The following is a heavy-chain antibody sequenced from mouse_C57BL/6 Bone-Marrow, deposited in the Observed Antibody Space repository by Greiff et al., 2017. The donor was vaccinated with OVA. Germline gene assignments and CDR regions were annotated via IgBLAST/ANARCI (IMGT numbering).Heavy chain of an antibody. CDR1: GFSLTSYA. V-gene: IGHV2-9-1*01. J-gene: IGHJ3*01. D-gene: IGHD1-1*01. Sequence: VKLVESGPGLVAPSQSLSITCTVSGFSLTSYAISWVRQPPGKGLEWLGVIWTGGGTNYNSALKSRLSISKDNSKSQVFLKMNSLQTDDTARYYCARIRIYGSSLWFAYWGQGTLVTVSA. CDR2: IWTGGGT. CDR3: ARIRIYGSSLWFAY.